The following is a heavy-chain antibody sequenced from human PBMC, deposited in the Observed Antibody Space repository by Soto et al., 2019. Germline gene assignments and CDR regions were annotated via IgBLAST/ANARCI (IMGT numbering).Heavy chain of an antibody. D-gene: IGHD1-1*01. CDR1: GLTVSGKKY. CDR2: LYDVDGS. Sequence: DVQLVESGGGLMQPGESLRLSCSASGLTVSGKKYVAWVRQAPGKGLEWVSALYDVDGSFYADSVKGRFTTSSDSYKTTVYLQMNGLRPDDTAVYYCATWHEREHAYDVWGQGTTVTVSS. V-gene: IGHV3-53*01. J-gene: IGHJ3*01. CDR3: ATWHEREHAYDV.